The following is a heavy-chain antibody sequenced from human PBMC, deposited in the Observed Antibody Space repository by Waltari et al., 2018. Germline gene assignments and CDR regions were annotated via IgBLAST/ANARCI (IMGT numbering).Heavy chain of an antibody. V-gene: IGHV4-4*01. Sequence: GGWGGGARGRGVAWVGGVYDTGKFHYKPSLESRVTISLDNANSQLSLKLTAGTAADTAIYFCAKHRDYSFDIWGPGTMVTVSS. J-gene: IGHJ3*02. CDR2: VYDTGKF. D-gene: IGHD2-21*01. CDR3: AKHRDYSFDI.